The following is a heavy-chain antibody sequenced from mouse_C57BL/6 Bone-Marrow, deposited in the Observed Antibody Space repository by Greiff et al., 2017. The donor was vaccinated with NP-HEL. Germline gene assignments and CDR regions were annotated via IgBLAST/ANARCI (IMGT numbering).Heavy chain of an antibody. D-gene: IGHD1-1*01. CDR1: GYTFTGNW. CDR3: ARDYYGSGYFDY. Sequence: VQLQQSGAELMKPGASVKLSCKATGYTFTGNWIEWVKQRPGHGLEWIGEILPGSGNTYYNERFKGKATFTADTSSNTAYMQLSSLTTEDSAIYYCARDYYGSGYFDYWGQGTTLTVSS. CDR2: ILPGSGNT. V-gene: IGHV1-9*01. J-gene: IGHJ2*01.